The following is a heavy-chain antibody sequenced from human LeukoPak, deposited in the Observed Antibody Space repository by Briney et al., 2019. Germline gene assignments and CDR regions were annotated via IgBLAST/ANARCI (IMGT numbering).Heavy chain of an antibody. J-gene: IGHJ5*02. CDR1: GFTFSTYW. Sequence: GGSLRLSCAASGFTFSTYWMHWVRQAPGKGPVWVSRIDYDGINTNYADSVKGRFSISRDNAKNILYLQMSSLRADDTAVYYCVRGDFQPTWGQGTLVTVSS. D-gene: IGHD2/OR15-2a*01. CDR2: IDYDGINT. V-gene: IGHV3-74*01. CDR3: VRGDFQPT.